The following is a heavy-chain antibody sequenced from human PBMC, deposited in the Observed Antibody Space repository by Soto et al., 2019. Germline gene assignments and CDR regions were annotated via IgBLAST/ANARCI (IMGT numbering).Heavy chain of an antibody. D-gene: IGHD1-26*01. CDR1: GGTFSSYS. CDR3: ARDGGRHSVGMDY. Sequence: QVQLVQSVAEVKKPGSSVKVSCKASGGTFSSYSINWVRQAPGQGLEWMGEIIPIFGTANYAQKFQVRVTITADESTSTAYMELSSLRSEDTAVYYCARDGGRHSVGMDYWCQGTLVTVSS. J-gene: IGHJ4*02. V-gene: IGHV1-69*01. CDR2: IIPIFGTA.